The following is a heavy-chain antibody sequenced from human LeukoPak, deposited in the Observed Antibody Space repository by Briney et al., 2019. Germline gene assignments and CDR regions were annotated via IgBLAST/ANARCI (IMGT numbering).Heavy chain of an antibody. J-gene: IGHJ3*02. D-gene: IGHD6-19*01. CDR3: AKDLDSSGWYGDDAFDI. V-gene: IGHV1-46*01. CDR2: INPSGGST. Sequence: ASVKVSCKASGYTFTGYHMHWVRRAPGQGLEWMGIINPSGGSTSYAQKLQGRVTMTRDTSTSTVYMELSSLRSEDTAVYYCAKDLDSSGWYGDDAFDIWGQGTMVTVSS. CDR1: GYTFTGYH.